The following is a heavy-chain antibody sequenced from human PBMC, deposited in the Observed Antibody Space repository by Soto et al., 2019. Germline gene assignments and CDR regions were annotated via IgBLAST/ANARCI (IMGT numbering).Heavy chain of an antibody. J-gene: IGHJ4*02. V-gene: IGHV3-23*01. D-gene: IGHD3-9*01. CDR3: AKASYDILTGYFPDY. CDR1: GFTFSNYA. CDR2: IRNSGDST. Sequence: EVQLLESGGGLVQPGGSPRLSCAASGFTFSNYAMNWVRQAPGKGLEWVSTIRNSGDSTYYANSVRGRFTISRDNSKNTLYLQMNSLRAEDTATYYCAKASYDILTGYFPDYWGQGTLVTVFS.